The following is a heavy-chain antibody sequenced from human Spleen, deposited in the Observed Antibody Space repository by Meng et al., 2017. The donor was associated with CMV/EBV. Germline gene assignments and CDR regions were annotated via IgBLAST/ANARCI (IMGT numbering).Heavy chain of an antibody. CDR1: EFTVSTYW. J-gene: IGHJ6*02. CDR3: ARVSGYCTSSSCQYYYYYHGMDV. D-gene: IGHD2-2*01. Sequence: GESLKISCAASEFTVSTYWMSWVRQAPGKGLEWVASIKQDGGERYYVDSVKGRFTVSRDNTKNSLYLQMHSLRAEDTAVYYCARVSGYCTSSSCQYYYYYHGMDVWGQGTTVTVS. V-gene: IGHV3-7*01. CDR2: IKQDGGER.